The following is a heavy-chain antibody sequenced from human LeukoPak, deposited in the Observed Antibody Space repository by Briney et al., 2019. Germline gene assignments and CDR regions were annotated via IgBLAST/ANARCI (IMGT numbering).Heavy chain of an antibody. CDR2: ISVYNGKT. D-gene: IGHD3-10*01. CDR1: GYMFTSYA. J-gene: IGHJ6*03. Sequence: GASVKVSCQASGYMFTSYAIHWVREAPGQGLEWLGWISVYNGKTDYAEGLQGRVTMTTDRSTNTAFMELRSLRSDDTAIYFCARGSGSPYYYYTDVWGKGTAVTVSS. V-gene: IGHV1-18*01. CDR3: ARGSGSPYYYYTDV.